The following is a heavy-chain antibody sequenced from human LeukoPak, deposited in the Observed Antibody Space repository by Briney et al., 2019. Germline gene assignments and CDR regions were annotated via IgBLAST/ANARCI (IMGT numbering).Heavy chain of an antibody. V-gene: IGHV5-51*01. CDR3: ARPLGGADTLFAC. Sequence: HGESLKISCQGSGYSFTSYWIGWVRQMPGKGLEWIGIIYPGDSHYRYSPSFQGQVTISADNSISTAYLQCSSLKASDTAMYYWARPLGGADTLFACWGQGTLVSVSS. D-gene: IGHD1-26*01. J-gene: IGHJ1*01. CDR2: IYPGDSHY. CDR1: GYSFTSYW.